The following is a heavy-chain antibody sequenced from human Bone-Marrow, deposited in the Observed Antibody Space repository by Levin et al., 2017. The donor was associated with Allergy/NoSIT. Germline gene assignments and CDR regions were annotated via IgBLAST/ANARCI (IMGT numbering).Heavy chain of an antibody. D-gene: IGHD3-9*01. CDR3: AGITHFDDGRSDSDPGSYFAF. J-gene: IGHJ4*02. CDR1: GGSIRNFY. CDR2: IYYSGST. V-gene: IGHV4-59*01. Sequence: SQTLSLTCTVSGGSIRNFYWSWIRQPPGKRLEWIGYIYYSGSTNYNPSLQSRVTISVDTSKNQFSLKLTSVTAADTAVYYCAGITHFDDGRSDSDPGSYFAFWGQGALVTVSS.